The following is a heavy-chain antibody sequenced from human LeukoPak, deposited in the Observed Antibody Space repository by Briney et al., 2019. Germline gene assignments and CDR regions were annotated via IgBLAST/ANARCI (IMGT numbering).Heavy chain of an antibody. Sequence: GGSLRLSCSASGFTFSGHFMHWVRQAPGKGLEYVSSISINGDKTYYAESVKGRFTISRDNSKNTLYLQLSSLRVEDTAVYYCIKDRIGTWSFDHWGQGTMLTVSS. CDR1: GFTFSGHF. CDR3: IKDRIGTWSFDH. CDR2: ISINGDKT. V-gene: IGHV3-64D*06. J-gene: IGHJ4*02. D-gene: IGHD1-26*01.